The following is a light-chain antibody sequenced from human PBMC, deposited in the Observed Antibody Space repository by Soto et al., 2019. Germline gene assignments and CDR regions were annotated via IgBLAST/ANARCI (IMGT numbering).Light chain of an antibody. CDR2: DVS. V-gene: IGLV2-14*03. CDR3: TSYTSTNTQL. J-gene: IGLJ2*01. CDR1: SSDVGGYNF. Sequence: QSALTQPASVSGSLGQSITISCTGTSSDVGGYNFVSWYQQHPGKAPKLMIYDVSNRPSGVSNRFSGSKSGNTASLTISGLQAEDEADYYCTSYTSTNTQLFGGGTKLTVL.